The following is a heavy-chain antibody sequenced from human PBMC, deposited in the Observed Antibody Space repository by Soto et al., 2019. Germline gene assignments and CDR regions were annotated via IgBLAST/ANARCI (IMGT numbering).Heavy chain of an antibody. J-gene: IGHJ4*02. V-gene: IGHV3-15*07. CDR1: GFSFTSAW. D-gene: IGHD3-3*01. CDR3: IGQVPISGAPFIF. Sequence: EVQVVESGGGFVEPGGSLRLSCAASGFSFTSAWLTWVRQAPGKGLEWVGRIKSETDGGTTAFAAPVKDRFTMYKDEAENPVSLQTNSLKAEDTAMYYSIGQVPISGAPFIFWGQGTLVTVPS. CDR2: IKSETDGGTT.